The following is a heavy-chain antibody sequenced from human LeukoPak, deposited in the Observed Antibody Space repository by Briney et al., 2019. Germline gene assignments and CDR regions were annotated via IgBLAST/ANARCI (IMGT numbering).Heavy chain of an antibody. CDR2: IYYSGST. CDR3: ARGAGDCSSTSCYPWSPFDP. Sequence: SETLSLTCTVSGGSISSYYWRWIRQPPGKGLEWIGYIYYSGSTNYNPSLKSRVTISVDTSKNQFTLKLSSVTAADTAVYYCARGAGDCSSTSCYPWSPFDPWGQGTLVTVSS. D-gene: IGHD2-2*01. CDR1: GGSISSYY. V-gene: IGHV4-59*01. J-gene: IGHJ5*02.